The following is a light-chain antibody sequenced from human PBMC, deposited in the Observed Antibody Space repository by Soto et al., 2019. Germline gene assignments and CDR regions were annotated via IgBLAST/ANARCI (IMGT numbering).Light chain of an antibody. J-gene: IGKJ1*01. CDR3: QQYGDSPWT. Sequence: ELVLTHSRCTLSLSPGERAALSCRASQGLNSAYLAWYQQKPGQAPRLLIYGASSRDSGIPDRFSGSGSGTDFTLTISRLEPEDFAVYFCQQYGDSPWTFGQGTKVDIK. CDR2: GAS. V-gene: IGKV3-20*01. CDR1: QGLNSAY.